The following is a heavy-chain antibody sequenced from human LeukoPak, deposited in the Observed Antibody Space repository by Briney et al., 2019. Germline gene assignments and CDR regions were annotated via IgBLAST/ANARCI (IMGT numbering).Heavy chain of an antibody. CDR2: ISAYNGNT. D-gene: IGHD1-26*01. CDR3: ARDLRAGNIVGATPFDY. V-gene: IGHV1-18*01. J-gene: IGHJ4*02. CDR1: GYTFTSYG. Sequence: ASVNVSCKASGYTFTSYGISWVRQAPGQGLEWMGWISAYNGNTNYAQKLQGRVTMTTDTSTSTAYMELRSLRSDDTAVYYCARDLRAGNIVGATPFDYWGQGTLVTVSS.